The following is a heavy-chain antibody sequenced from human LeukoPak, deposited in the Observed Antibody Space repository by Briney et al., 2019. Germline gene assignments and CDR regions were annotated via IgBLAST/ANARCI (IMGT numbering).Heavy chain of an antibody. J-gene: IGHJ4*02. CDR1: GYTFTSYD. Sequence: ASVKVSCKASGYTFTSYDINWVRQAPGQGLEWMGWINPNSGGTNYAQKFQGRVTMTRDTSISTAYMELSRLRSDDTAVYYRAREIHPYDSSGYFDYWGQGTLVTVSS. CDR2: INPNSGGT. D-gene: IGHD3-22*01. CDR3: AREIHPYDSSGYFDY. V-gene: IGHV1-2*02.